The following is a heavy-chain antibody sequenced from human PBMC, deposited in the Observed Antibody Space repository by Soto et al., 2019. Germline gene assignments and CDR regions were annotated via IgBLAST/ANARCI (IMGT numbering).Heavy chain of an antibody. D-gene: IGHD6-13*01. V-gene: IGHV3-74*01. CDR3: ARGDIAAETFFYYYGMDL. J-gene: IGHJ6*02. Sequence: QLVESGGCLVQPGGSMRLSCAASGFTLNNYWMHWVRQAPGMGLVWVSRINGDATSTSYADSVKGRFTISRDNARNTLYLQMNSLRAEDTALYYCARGDIAAETFFYYYGMDLWGQGTTVTVS. CDR2: INGDATST. CDR1: GFTLNNYW.